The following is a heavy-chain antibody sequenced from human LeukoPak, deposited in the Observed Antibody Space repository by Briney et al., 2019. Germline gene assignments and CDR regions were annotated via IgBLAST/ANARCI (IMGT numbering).Heavy chain of an antibody. V-gene: IGHV3-53*01. D-gene: IGHD3-10*01. CDR1: GFTVSSNY. Sequence: PGGSLRLSCAVSGFTVSSNYMSWVRQAPGKGLEWVSVIYSGGSTYYTDSVKGRFTISRDNSKNTLYLQMNSLRAGDTAVYYCARQSLWFGELNDAFDIWGQGTMVTVSS. CDR2: IYSGGST. J-gene: IGHJ3*02. CDR3: ARQSLWFGELNDAFDI.